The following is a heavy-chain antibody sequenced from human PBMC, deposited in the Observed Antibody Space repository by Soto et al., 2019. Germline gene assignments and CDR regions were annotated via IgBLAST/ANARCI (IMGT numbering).Heavy chain of an antibody. D-gene: IGHD3-10*01. J-gene: IGHJ6*02. CDR2: IYYTGST. Sequence: SETLSLTCAVSGGSMSRGGQSWSWIRQPPGKGLEWLGFIYYTGSTYYNPSLKSRVTLSVDRSKNQFSLNLTSVTAADTAMYFFAIAPPGPSPRWVVWCQGTTVTVSS. CDR3: AIAPPGPSPRWVV. V-gene: IGHV4-30-2*01. CDR1: GGSMSRGGQS.